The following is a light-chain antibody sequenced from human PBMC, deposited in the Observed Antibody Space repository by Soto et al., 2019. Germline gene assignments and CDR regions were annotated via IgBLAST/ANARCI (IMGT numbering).Light chain of an antibody. CDR1: SSDVGGYNY. J-gene: IGLJ3*02. V-gene: IGLV2-14*01. Sequence: QSVLTQPASVSGSPGQSITISCTGTSSDVGGYNYVCWYQQHPGKATKLMIYEVSNRPSGVSNRFAGYKSGNTASLTISGLQAEDEADYYCSSYTSSSTWVFGGGTKVTVL. CDR2: EVS. CDR3: SSYTSSSTWV.